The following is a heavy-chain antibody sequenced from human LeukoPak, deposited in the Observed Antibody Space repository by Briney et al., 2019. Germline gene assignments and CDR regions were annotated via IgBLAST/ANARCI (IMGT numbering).Heavy chain of an antibody. Sequence: PGGSLRLSCAASGFTFSSYSMNWVRQAPGKGLEWISYISGSGSVSYYEDSVKGRFTISRDNAKNSLYLQMNSLRDEDTALYYRARDGGFGFLAAFDVWGQGTMVTVSS. CDR1: GFTFSSYS. CDR3: ARDGGFGFLAAFDV. D-gene: IGHD3-10*01. V-gene: IGHV3-48*02. CDR2: ISGSGSVS. J-gene: IGHJ3*01.